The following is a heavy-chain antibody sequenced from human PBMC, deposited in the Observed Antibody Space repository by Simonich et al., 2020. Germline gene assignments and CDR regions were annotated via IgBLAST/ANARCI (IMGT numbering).Heavy chain of an antibody. CDR1: GFTVSSNY. Sequence: EVQLVESGGGLIQPGGSLRLSCAASGFTVSSNYMSWVRQAPGKGLEGDAVIYMGGNTYYADPVKGRFTISRDNSKNTLYLQINSLRAEDTAVYYCARWTATGYYFDYWGQGTLVTVSS. CDR3: ARWTATGYYFDY. D-gene: IGHD1-1*01. J-gene: IGHJ4*02. CDR2: IYMGGNT. V-gene: IGHV3-53*01.